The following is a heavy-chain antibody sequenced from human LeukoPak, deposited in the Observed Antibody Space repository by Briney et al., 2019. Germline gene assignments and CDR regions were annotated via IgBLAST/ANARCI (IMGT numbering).Heavy chain of an antibody. J-gene: IGHJ4*02. V-gene: IGHV3-64*01. CDR3: ARVAGHCSSTSCENDY. D-gene: IGHD2-2*01. Sequence: GGSLRLSCAASGFTFSSYEMHWVRQAPGKGLEYVSAISSNGGSTYYANSVKGRFTISRDNSKNTLYLQMGSLRAEDMAVYYCARVAGHCSSTSCENDYWGQGTLVTVSS. CDR2: ISSNGGST. CDR1: GFTFSSYE.